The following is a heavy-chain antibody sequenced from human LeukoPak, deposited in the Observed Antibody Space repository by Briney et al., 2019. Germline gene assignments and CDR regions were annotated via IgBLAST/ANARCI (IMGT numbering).Heavy chain of an antibody. CDR1: GFIFDDYG. J-gene: IGHJ4*02. CDR2: INWNGGST. Sequence: PGGSLRLSCAASGFIFDDYGMSWVRQAPGKGLEWVSGINWNGGSTGYADSVKGRLTISRDNAKNSLYLQMNSLRAEEDTALYYCARDAPTVGVDYWGQGTLVTVSS. CDR3: ARDAPTVGVDY. V-gene: IGHV3-20*04.